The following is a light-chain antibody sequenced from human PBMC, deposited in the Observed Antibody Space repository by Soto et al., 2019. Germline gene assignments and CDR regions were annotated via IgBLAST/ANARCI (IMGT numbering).Light chain of an antibody. CDR1: QSVTSNF. CDR3: QHFGDSPT. CDR2: DAS. Sequence: IVLTQSPATLSLSPGDRATLSCGASQSVTSNFVAWYQKKPGLAPRLLIFDASRRATGIPDRFSGSGSGTDFPLTIWRLEPEDSAVYYCQHFGDSPTFGGGTKVEIK. V-gene: IGKV3D-20*01. J-gene: IGKJ4*01.